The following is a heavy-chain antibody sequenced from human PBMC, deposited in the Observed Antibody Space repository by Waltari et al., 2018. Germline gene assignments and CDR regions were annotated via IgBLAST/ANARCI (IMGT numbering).Heavy chain of an antibody. CDR2: ISGSGSAK. D-gene: IGHD1-1*01. V-gene: IGHV3-48*03. CDR3: ARLPHDSQPGP. J-gene: IGHJ5*02. Sequence: EVQLVVAGGGVVQPGRCRSFSCAASVFPFVNNGLNLVRQSRGQGLEWVAFISGSGSAKNYADSVKGRFTISRDNARNSLFLQMDSLRAEDTAVYYCARLPHDSQPGPWGQGTLVTVSS. CDR1: VFPFVNNG.